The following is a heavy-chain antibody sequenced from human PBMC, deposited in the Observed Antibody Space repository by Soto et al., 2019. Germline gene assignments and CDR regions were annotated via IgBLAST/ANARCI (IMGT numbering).Heavy chain of an antibody. Sequence: SETLSLTCAVYGGSFSGYYWSWIRQPPGKGLEWIGEINHSGSTNYNPSLKSRVTISVDTSKNQFSLKLSSVTAADTAVYYCARKPAWGSSWYYYYSYGMDVWGQGTTVTVSS. CDR3: ARKPAWGSSWYYYYSYGMDV. J-gene: IGHJ6*02. V-gene: IGHV4-34*01. CDR2: INHSGST. D-gene: IGHD6-13*01. CDR1: GGSFSGYY.